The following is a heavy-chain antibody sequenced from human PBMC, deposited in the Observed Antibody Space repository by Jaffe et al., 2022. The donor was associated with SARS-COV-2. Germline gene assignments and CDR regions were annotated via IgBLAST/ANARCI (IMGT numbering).Heavy chain of an antibody. V-gene: IGHV3-30*18. CDR1: GFTFSSYG. CDR3: AKEDVAAAGSQIYYYYGMDV. D-gene: IGHD6-13*01. J-gene: IGHJ6*02. Sequence: QVQLVESGGGVVQPGRSLRLSCAASGFTFSSYGMHWVRQAPGKGLEWVAVISYDGSNKYYADSVKGRFTISRDNSKNTLYLQMNSLRAEDTAVYYCAKEDVAAAGSQIYYYYGMDVWGQGTTVTVSS. CDR2: ISYDGSNK.